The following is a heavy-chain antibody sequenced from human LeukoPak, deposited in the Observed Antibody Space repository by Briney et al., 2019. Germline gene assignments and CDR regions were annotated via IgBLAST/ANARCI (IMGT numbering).Heavy chain of an antibody. CDR1: GFTFSSYA. D-gene: IGHD2-2*02. CDR2: ISGSGVST. J-gene: IGHJ4*02. V-gene: IGHV3-23*01. Sequence: GGSLRLSCAASGFTFSSYAMSWVRQAPGKGLEWVSAISGSGVSTYYADSVEGLVTISRDNSKNTLYLQMNSLRAEETAVYYCEKVQGLVRDIVVVPAAITHSYWGQGTLVTVSS. CDR3: EKVQGLVRDIVVVPAAITHSY.